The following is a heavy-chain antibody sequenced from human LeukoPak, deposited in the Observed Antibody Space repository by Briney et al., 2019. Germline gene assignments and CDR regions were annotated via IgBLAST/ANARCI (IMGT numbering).Heavy chain of an antibody. CDR1: GFTFSSYW. V-gene: IGHV3-7*01. D-gene: IGHD3-3*01. CDR3: ARDQVDYDFWSGYKRCYFDY. J-gene: IGHJ4*02. Sequence: GGSLRLSCAASGFTFSSYWMSWVRQAPGKGLEWVANIKQDGSEKYYVGSVKGRFTISRDNAKNSLYLQMNSLRAEDTAVYYCARDQVDYDFWSGYKRCYFDYWGQGTLVTVSS. CDR2: IKQDGSEK.